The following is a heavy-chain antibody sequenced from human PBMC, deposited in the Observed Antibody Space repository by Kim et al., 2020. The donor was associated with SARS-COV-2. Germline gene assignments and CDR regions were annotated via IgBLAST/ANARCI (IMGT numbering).Heavy chain of an antibody. D-gene: IGHD4-17*01. CDR2: IDAGNGNT. Sequence: ASVKVSCKASGYTFTSYPMHWVRQAPGQRLEWVGWIDAGNGNTKYSRKFQDRVTISGDTSASTVYMQVSSLRSEDTAVYYCARGFSGDSQYFDYWGQGILVTVSS. J-gene: IGHJ4*02. V-gene: IGHV1-3*01. CDR3: ARGFSGDSQYFDY. CDR1: GYTFTSYP.